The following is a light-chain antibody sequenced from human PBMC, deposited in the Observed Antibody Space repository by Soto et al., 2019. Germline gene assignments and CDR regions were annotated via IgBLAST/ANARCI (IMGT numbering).Light chain of an antibody. J-gene: IGLJ3*02. CDR1: SRDVGAYNF. CDR3: SSYTTINNLWV. Sequence: QPVLTQPASVSGSPGQSVTISCTGISRDVGAYNFVSRYQQHQGRAPKLIMFDISSRPSGVSRRFSGSRSGSTASLTISGLQAEDEGDYYCSSYTTINNLWVFGGGTKLTVL. CDR2: DIS. V-gene: IGLV2-14*03.